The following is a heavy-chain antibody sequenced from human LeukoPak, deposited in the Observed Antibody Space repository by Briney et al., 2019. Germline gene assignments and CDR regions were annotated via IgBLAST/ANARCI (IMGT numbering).Heavy chain of an antibody. CDR2: ISSSGST. V-gene: IGHV3-23*01. CDR3: AKGGSGGNWARIDY. CDR1: GFTFRTYG. D-gene: IGHD2-15*01. Sequence: PGGSLRLSCAASGFTFRTYGTHWVRRAPGKGVEWLSAISSSGSTHYADSVKGRFTISRGNSETTLYLQMNSLRPEDTAVYYCAKGGSGGNWARIDYWGQGTLVTVFS. J-gene: IGHJ4*02.